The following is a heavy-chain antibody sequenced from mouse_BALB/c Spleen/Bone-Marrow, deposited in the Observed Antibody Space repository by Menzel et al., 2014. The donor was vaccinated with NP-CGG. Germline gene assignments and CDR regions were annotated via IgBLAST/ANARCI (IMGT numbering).Heavy chain of an antibody. J-gene: IGHJ2*01. CDR1: GFAFSSYD. V-gene: IGHV5-9*02. Sequence: DVQLVESGGDLVKPGGSLKLSCAASGFAFSSYDMSWVRQTPEKRLEWVATISSGGSYTYYPDSVKGRFTISRDNARNTLYLQMSSLRSEDTALYCCVRRIQLDYWGQGTTLTVSS. CDR2: ISSGGSYT. CDR3: VRRIQLDY.